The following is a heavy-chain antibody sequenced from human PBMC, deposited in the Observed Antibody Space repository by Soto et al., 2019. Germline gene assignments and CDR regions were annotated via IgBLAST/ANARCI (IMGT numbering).Heavy chain of an antibody. D-gene: IGHD5-18*01. CDR3: ATLNSFGSDY. Sequence: EVQLVESGGGLVQPGGSLRPSCAASGFTFSNFWMHWVRQAPGKGLVWVSRIYSDGSGTMYADSVKGRFTISRDNAKSTLYLQMNSLRAEDTAVYYCATLNSFGSDYWGRGTLVTVSS. J-gene: IGHJ4*02. V-gene: IGHV3-74*03. CDR1: GFTFSNFW. CDR2: IYSDGSGT.